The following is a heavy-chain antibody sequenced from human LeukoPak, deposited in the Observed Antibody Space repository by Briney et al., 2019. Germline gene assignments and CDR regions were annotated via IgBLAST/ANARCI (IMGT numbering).Heavy chain of an antibody. CDR3: AGPSPSSSWYHRAFDI. CDR1: GGTFISYA. CDR2: IIPIFGTA. Sequence: SVKVSCKASGGTFISYAISWVRQAPGQGLEWMGGIIPIFGTANYAQKFQGRVTITADESTSTAYMELSSLRSEDTAVCYCAGPSPSSSWYHRAFDIWGQGTMVTVSS. D-gene: IGHD6-13*01. J-gene: IGHJ3*02. V-gene: IGHV1-69*13.